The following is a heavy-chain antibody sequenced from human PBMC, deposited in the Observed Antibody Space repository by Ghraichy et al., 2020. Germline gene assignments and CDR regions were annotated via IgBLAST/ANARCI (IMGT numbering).Heavy chain of an antibody. CDR3: GRSGYSGYDYDY. Sequence: SETLSLTCTVSGGSISTGRYYWGWIRQPPGEWPEWIGSIYYSGSSYYNPSLKSRVTISVDTSKNQFSLKVSSVTAADTAVYYCGRSGYSGYDYDYWGQGTLVTVSS. CDR2: IYYSGSS. V-gene: IGHV4-39*07. CDR1: GGSISTGRYY. J-gene: IGHJ4*02. D-gene: IGHD5-12*01.